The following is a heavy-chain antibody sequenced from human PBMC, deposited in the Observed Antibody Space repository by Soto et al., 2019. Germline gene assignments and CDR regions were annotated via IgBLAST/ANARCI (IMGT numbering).Heavy chain of an antibody. J-gene: IGHJ4*02. D-gene: IGHD5-12*01. CDR3: VLERDVYNYSDS. CDR2: IYYSGST. Sequence: SETLSLTRTVSCGSVSRGFYFWSWVREPPGKGLCWVGDIYYSGSTNYNPSLNSRVARAVDTSKTQFALKLSSVTASNAARYYCVLERDVYNYSDSWAQGT. CDR1: CGSVSRGFYF. V-gene: IGHV4-61*01.